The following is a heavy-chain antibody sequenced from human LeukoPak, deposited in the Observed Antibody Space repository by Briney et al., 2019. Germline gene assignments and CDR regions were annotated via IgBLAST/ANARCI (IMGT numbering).Heavy chain of an antibody. CDR1: GFTFSSYG. J-gene: IGHJ6*03. CDR2: IRYDGSNK. D-gene: IGHD1/OR15-1a*01. Sequence: GGSLRLSCAASGFTFSSYGMHWVRQAPGKGLEWVAFIRYDGSNKYYADSVKGRFTISRDNSKNTLYLQMNSLRAEDTAVYYCASNKPQGYYYYYYMDVWGKGTTVTVSS. CDR3: ASNKPQGYYYYYYMDV. V-gene: IGHV3-30*02.